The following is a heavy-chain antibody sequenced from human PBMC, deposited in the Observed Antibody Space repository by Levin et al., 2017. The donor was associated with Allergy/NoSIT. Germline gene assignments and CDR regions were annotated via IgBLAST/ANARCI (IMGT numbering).Heavy chain of an antibody. CDR1: GFTFSSYA. Sequence: LSLTCAASGFTFSSYAMSWVRQAPGKGLEWVSAISGGGGSTYYADSVKGRFTISRDNSKNTLYLQMNSLRAEDTAVYYCAKDLTARVVVITVIDYWGQGTLVTVSS. J-gene: IGHJ4*02. CDR3: AKDLTARVVVITVIDY. D-gene: IGHD3-22*01. CDR2: ISGGGGST. V-gene: IGHV3-23*01.